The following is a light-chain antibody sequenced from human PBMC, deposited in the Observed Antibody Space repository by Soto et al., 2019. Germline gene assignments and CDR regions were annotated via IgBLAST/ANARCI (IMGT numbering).Light chain of an antibody. Sequence: EKVFTHAPGTLCATAEDRATLYFRASQSVSSSNLAWYQQKRGQSPRLLIYGASSRATGIPDRFSGSGSGPDFTLTICSLEPEDFAVYFCQQDGRYTWKFGQGTKVDVK. V-gene: IGKV3-20*01. CDR1: QSVSSSN. CDR2: GAS. CDR3: QQDGRYTWK. J-gene: IGKJ1*01.